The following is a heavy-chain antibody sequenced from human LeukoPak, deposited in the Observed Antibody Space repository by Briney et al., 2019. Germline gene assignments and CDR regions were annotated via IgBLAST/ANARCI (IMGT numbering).Heavy chain of an antibody. D-gene: IGHD6-13*01. CDR3: ARRYSSTWYYFDY. Sequence: GGSLRLSCAASGFTFDDYGMSWVRQVPGKGLEWVSGISWNGGSTGYVDSVKGRFTISRDNAKNSLYLQMNSLGAEDTALYYCARRYSSTWYYFDYWGQGTLVTVSS. CDR2: ISWNGGST. V-gene: IGHV3-20*04. CDR1: GFTFDDYG. J-gene: IGHJ4*02.